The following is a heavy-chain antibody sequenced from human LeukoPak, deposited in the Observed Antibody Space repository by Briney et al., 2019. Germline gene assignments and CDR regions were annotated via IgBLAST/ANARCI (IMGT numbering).Heavy chain of an antibody. Sequence: GGSLRLSCAASGFSFSGHWMHWARQLPGKGLVWVSRISPTGSTTSYADSVKGRFTVSRDNAKSTLYLQVNNLRAEDTAVYYCARGPNSNWSGLDFWGQGTLLTVSS. CDR2: ISPTGSTT. V-gene: IGHV3-74*01. D-gene: IGHD6-6*01. CDR1: GFSFSGHW. CDR3: ARGPNSNWSGLDF. J-gene: IGHJ4*02.